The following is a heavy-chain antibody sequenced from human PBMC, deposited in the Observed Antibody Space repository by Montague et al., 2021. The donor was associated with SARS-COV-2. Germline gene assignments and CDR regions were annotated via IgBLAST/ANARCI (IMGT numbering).Heavy chain of an antibody. CDR3: ARTIVVVSAARRYFDL. J-gene: IGHJ2*01. CDR2: IYYSGSS. V-gene: IGHV4-59*01. D-gene: IGHD2-2*01. Sequence: SETLSLTCTVSGGSTSSYYWSWIRQPLGKGLEWIGCIYYSGSSNYNPSLKIRVTISVDTSKTQFSLKLNSVTAADTAVYYCARTIVVVSAARRYFDLWGRGTLVTVSS. CDR1: GGSTSSYY.